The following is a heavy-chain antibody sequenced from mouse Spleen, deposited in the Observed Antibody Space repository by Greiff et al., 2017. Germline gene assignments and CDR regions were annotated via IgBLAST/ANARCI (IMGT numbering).Heavy chain of an antibody. V-gene: IGHV1-7*01. CDR3: AGYYGSSPAWFAY. CDR1: GYTFTSYW. CDR2: INPSSGYT. Sequence: QVQLKQSGAELAKPGASVKLSCKASGYTFTSYWMHWVKQRPGQGLEWIGYINPSSGYTKYNQKFKDKATLTADKSSSSAYMQLSSLTYEDSAVYYCAGYYGSSPAWFAYWGQGTLVTVSA. D-gene: IGHD1-1*01. J-gene: IGHJ3*01.